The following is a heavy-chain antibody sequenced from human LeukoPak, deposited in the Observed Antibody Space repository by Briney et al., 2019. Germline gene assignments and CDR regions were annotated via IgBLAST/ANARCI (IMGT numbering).Heavy chain of an antibody. CDR2: IKEDGSEK. J-gene: IGHJ3*02. CDR1: GFTFSPYW. V-gene: IGHV3-7*01. Sequence: GGSLRLSCAASGFTFSPYWMSWVRQAPGKGLEWVANIKEDGSEKYYVDSVKGRFTISRDNAKNSLYLEMTSLRAEDTAVYYCARDSPYGDYDAFDIWGQGTVVTVSS. CDR3: ARDSPYGDYDAFDI. D-gene: IGHD4-17*01.